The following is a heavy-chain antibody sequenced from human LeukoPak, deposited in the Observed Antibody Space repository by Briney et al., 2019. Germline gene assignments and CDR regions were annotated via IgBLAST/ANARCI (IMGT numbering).Heavy chain of an antibody. CDR3: AKAYCSGGSCPY. D-gene: IGHD2-15*01. CDR2: ISGSGGST. J-gene: IGHJ4*02. Sequence: PGGSLGLSCAASGFTFSSYAMSWVRQTPGKGLEWVSAISGSGGSTYYADSVKGRFTISRDNSKNTLYLQMNSLRAEDTAVYYCAKAYCSGGSCPYWGQGTLVTVSS. V-gene: IGHV3-23*01. CDR1: GFTFSSYA.